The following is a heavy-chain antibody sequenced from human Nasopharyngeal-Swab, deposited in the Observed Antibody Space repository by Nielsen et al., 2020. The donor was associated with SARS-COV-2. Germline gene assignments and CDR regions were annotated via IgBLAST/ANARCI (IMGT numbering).Heavy chain of an antibody. V-gene: IGHV3-13*01. Sequence: GGSLRLSCAASGFTFSSYVMHWVRQVTVKGLEWVSSIGTEGDTHYPDSVKGRFTISRENAKSSLYLQMNIVRAEDTGVYYCARARGINLGLGVVGDMDVWGKGTTVTVSS. J-gene: IGHJ6*03. CDR1: GFTFSSYV. CDR2: IGTEGDT. CDR3: ARARGINLGLGVVGDMDV. D-gene: IGHD3-3*01.